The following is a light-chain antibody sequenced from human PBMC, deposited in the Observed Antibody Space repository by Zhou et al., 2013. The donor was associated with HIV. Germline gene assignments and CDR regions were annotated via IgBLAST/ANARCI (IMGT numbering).Light chain of an antibody. CDR2: DAS. CDR1: QSLGSD. J-gene: IGKJ2*01. V-gene: IGKV3-11*01. Sequence: EIVLTQSPATLSLSPGERAILSCRASQSLGSDLAWYQQKPGQAPRLLFYDASNRATAIPARFSGGGSGTDFTLTISSLEPDDFAVYYCQQRANWYTFGQGTKLEMK. CDR3: QQRANWYT.